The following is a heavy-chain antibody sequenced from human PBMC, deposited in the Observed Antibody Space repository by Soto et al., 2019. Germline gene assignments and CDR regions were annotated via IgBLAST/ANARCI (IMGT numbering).Heavy chain of an antibody. Sequence: QVQLVQSGGEMKKPGASVRVSCKASGYTFDSYGISWVRQAPGQGLEWMGWLNTKNGNTNYAQRFQGRVSMTKDTATSTAYMELRSLRSDDTAVYYCARDIPYSTSGDRRFDPWGQGTLVTVSS. CDR2: LNTKNGNT. J-gene: IGHJ5*02. CDR1: GYTFDSYG. CDR3: ARDIPYSTSGDRRFDP. D-gene: IGHD6-6*01. V-gene: IGHV1-18*01.